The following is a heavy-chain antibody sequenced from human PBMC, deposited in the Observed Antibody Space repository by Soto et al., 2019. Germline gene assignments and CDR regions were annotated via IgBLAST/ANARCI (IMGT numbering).Heavy chain of an antibody. Sequence: EVQLVESGGGLVQPGGSLRLSCAASGFTFSSYWMSWVRQAPGKGLEWVANIEQDGSEKYYVDSVKGRFTISRDNAKNSLYLQMNSLRAEDTAVYYCAREATPELRFLEWSPVVDYWGQGTLVTVSS. J-gene: IGHJ4*02. CDR2: IEQDGSEK. V-gene: IGHV3-7*01. CDR3: AREATPELRFLEWSPVVDY. D-gene: IGHD3-3*01. CDR1: GFTFSSYW.